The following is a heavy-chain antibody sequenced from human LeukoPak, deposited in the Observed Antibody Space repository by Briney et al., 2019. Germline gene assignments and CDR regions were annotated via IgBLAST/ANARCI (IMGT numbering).Heavy chain of an antibody. J-gene: IGHJ3*02. CDR1: GYSFTSYG. CDR3: ARGSDYYDSSGYI. CDR2: ISTYNGDA. D-gene: IGHD3-22*01. Sequence: ASVKVSCKASGYSFTSYGISWVRQAPGQGLEWMGWISTYNGDANYAQKFQGRVTMTRDTSISTAYMELSRLRSDDTAVYYCARGSDYYDSSGYIWGQGTMVTVSS. V-gene: IGHV1-18*01.